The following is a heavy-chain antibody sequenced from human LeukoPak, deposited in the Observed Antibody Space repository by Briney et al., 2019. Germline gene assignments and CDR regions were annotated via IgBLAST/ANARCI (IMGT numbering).Heavy chain of an antibody. V-gene: IGHV3-21*04. CDR2: ISSSSSYI. D-gene: IGHD3-10*01. J-gene: IGHJ4*02. CDR1: GFTFSSYS. Sequence: GGSLRLSCAASGFTFSSYSMSWVRQAPGKGLEWVSSISSSSSYIYYADSVKGRFTISRDNSKNTLYLQMNSLRAEDTAVYYCAKGPNYYYGSGSLIDYWGQGTLVTVSS. CDR3: AKGPNYYYGSGSLIDY.